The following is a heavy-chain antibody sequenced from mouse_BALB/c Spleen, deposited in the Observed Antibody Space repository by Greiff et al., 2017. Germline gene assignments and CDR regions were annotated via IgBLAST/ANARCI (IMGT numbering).Heavy chain of an antibody. J-gene: IGHJ2*01. V-gene: IGHV14-1*02. CDR1: GFNFTDYY. Sequence: VQLQQSGAELVRPGALVKLSCKASGFNFTDYYMHWVKQRPEQGLEWIGWIDPENGNTIYDPKFQGKASITADTSSNTAYLQLSSLTSEDTAVYYCATPYGNYVYWGQGTTLTVSS. CDR3: ATPYGNYVY. CDR2: IDPENGNT. D-gene: IGHD2-10*02.